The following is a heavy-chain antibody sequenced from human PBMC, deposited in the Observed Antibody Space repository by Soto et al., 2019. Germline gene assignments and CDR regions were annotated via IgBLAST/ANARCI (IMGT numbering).Heavy chain of an antibody. CDR1: GGTFSSYA. CDR2: IIPIFGTA. D-gene: IGHD2-15*01. J-gene: IGHJ6*02. V-gene: IGHV1-69*01. Sequence: QVQLVQSGAEVKKPGSSVKVSCKASGGTFSSYAISWVRQAPGQELEWMGGIIPIFGTANYAQKFQGRVTIAADESTSTAYMELSSLRSEGTAVYYCAFRRVVTRYYYGMDVWGQGTTVTVSS. CDR3: AFRRVVTRYYYGMDV.